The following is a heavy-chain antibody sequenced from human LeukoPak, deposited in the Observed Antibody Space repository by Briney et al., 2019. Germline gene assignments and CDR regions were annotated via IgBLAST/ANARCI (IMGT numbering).Heavy chain of an antibody. Sequence: GGSLRLSRAASGFTFSSYSMNWVRQAPGKGLEWVSSISSSSSYIYYADSVKGRFTISRDNAKNSLYLQMNSLRAEDTAVYYCARGNPECLRLIWYFDLWGRGTLVTVSS. CDR2: ISSSSSYI. CDR3: ARGNPECLRLIWYFDL. CDR1: GFTFSSYS. J-gene: IGHJ2*01. D-gene: IGHD5/OR15-5a*01. V-gene: IGHV3-21*01.